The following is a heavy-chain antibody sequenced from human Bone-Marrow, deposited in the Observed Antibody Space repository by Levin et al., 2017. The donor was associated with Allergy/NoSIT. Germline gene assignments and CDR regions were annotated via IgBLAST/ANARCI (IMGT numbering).Heavy chain of an antibody. CDR3: ARDGGIVVVTAMDY. CDR1: GFTFSSYA. Sequence: GGSLRLSCAASGFTFSSYAMHWVRQAPGKGLEWVAVISYDGSNKYYADSVKGRFTISRDNSKNTLYLQMNSLRAEDTAVYYCARDGGIVVVTAMDYWGQGTLVTVSS. CDR2: ISYDGSNK. V-gene: IGHV3-30-3*01. D-gene: IGHD2-21*02. J-gene: IGHJ4*02.